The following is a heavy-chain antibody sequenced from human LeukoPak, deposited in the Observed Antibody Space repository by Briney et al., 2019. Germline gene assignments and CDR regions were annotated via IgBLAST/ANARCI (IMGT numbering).Heavy chain of an antibody. D-gene: IGHD6-13*01. CDR1: GGTFSSYA. Sequence: SVKVSCKASGGTFSSYAISWVRQAPGQGPEWMGRIIPILGIANYAQKFQGRVTITADKSTSTAYMELSSLRSEDTAVYYCARAWQQLHRADGAFDIWDQGTMVTVSS. J-gene: IGHJ3*02. CDR3: ARAWQQLHRADGAFDI. CDR2: IIPILGIA. V-gene: IGHV1-69*04.